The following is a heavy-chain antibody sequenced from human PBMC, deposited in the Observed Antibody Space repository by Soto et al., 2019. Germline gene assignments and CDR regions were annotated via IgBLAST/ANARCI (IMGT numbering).Heavy chain of an antibody. V-gene: IGHV4-39*01. Sequence: SETLSLTCAVSGDSITSNSYFWAWIRQPPGKGLEWIGSIYYSGTTYYNPSLKSRVTISVDRSKNQFSLKLSSVTAADTAVYYCAKPRSSLEWPPFDPWGHGTLVTVSS. D-gene: IGHD3-3*01. J-gene: IGHJ5*02. CDR1: GDSITSNSYF. CDR3: AKPRSSLEWPPFDP. CDR2: IYYSGTT.